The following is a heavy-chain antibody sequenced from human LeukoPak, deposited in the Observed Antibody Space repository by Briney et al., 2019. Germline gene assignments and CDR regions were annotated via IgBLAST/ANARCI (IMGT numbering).Heavy chain of an antibody. D-gene: IGHD5-18*01. CDR3: ARDNGGTAMAYYYYYYMDV. Sequence: ASVKVSCKASGYTFTSHDINWVRQATGQGLEWMGWMNPNSGNTGYAQKFQGRVTMTRNTSISTAYMELSSLRSEDTAVYYCARDNGGTAMAYYYYYYMDVWGKGTTVIISS. CDR1: GYTFTSHD. J-gene: IGHJ6*03. CDR2: MNPNSGNT. V-gene: IGHV1-8*02.